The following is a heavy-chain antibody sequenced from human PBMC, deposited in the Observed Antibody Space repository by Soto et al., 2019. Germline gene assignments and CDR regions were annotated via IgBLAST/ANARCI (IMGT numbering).Heavy chain of an antibody. V-gene: IGHV1-69*06. J-gene: IGHJ4*02. CDR1: EGTFKNYA. CDR2: IIPIFGTP. CDR3: ARVLEGSSWNAIDF. Sequence: QVHLVQSGPEVKKPGSSVRVSCKASEGTFKNYAISWIRQAPGHGLEWMGGIIPIFGTPNYAQKFQGRVTISADKTTTTAYMDLTSLISDDTAGYYWARVLEGSSWNAIDFWGPGTLVTVSS. D-gene: IGHD6-13*01.